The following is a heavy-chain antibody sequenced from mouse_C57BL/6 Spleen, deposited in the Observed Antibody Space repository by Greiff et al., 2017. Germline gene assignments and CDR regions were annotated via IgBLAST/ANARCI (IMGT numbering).Heavy chain of an antibody. J-gene: IGHJ2*01. CDR3: ARGARGNSFDY. V-gene: IGHV1-50*01. Sequence: QVQLQQPGAELVKPGASVKLSCKASGYTFTSYWMQWVKQRPGQGLEWIGEIDPSDSYTNYNQKFKGKATLTVDPSSSTAYMLLSSLTSEDSAVYYCARGARGNSFDYWGQGTTLTVSS. CDR2: IDPSDSYT. D-gene: IGHD2-14*01. CDR1: GYTFTSYW.